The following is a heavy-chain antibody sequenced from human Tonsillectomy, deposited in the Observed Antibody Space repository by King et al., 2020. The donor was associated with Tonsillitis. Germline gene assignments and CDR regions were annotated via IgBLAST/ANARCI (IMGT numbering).Heavy chain of an antibody. CDR1: GGSISSGDHF. CDR2: MYYSGTV. V-gene: IGHV4-39*01. Sequence: QLQESGPGVVKPSETLSLTCTVSGGSISSGDHFWAWIRQPPGTGLEWIGYMYYSGTVFDNPSLMSRITISGGTAENRFSLKLISVTAADTAVYFCARYVSGSFDYWGQGALVTVSS. CDR3: ARYVSGSFDY. J-gene: IGHJ4*02. D-gene: IGHD1-26*01.